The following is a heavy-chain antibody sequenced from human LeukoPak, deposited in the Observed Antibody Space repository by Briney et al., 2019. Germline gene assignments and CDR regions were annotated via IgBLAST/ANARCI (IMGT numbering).Heavy chain of an antibody. Sequence: GGSLRLSCAASGFTFSSYSMNWVRQAPGKGLEWVSSISSSSSYIYYADSVKGRFTISRDNAKNSLYLQMNSLRAEDTAVYYCARDQGDDYGDYAGEKGPLDAFDIWGQGTMVTVSS. D-gene: IGHD4-17*01. CDR3: ARDQGDDYGDYAGEKGPLDAFDI. CDR2: ISSSSSYI. CDR1: GFTFSSYS. J-gene: IGHJ3*02. V-gene: IGHV3-21*01.